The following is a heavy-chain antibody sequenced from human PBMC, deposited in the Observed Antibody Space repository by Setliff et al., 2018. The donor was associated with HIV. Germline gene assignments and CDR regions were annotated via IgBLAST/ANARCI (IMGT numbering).Heavy chain of an antibody. V-gene: IGHV4-39*01. CDR3: ARQTWEYYDTLTVYYRSPKNFDS. Sequence: PSETLSLTCTVPGGSINRSNYYWGWIRQPPGKGLEWIGTISYTGSTYYDPSLKSRVTISLDTPNNQFFLKLSSVTAADTAIYYCARQTWEYYDTLTVYYRSPKNFDSWGQGTLVTVSS. J-gene: IGHJ4*02. CDR1: GGSINRSNYY. D-gene: IGHD3-9*01. CDR2: ISYTGST.